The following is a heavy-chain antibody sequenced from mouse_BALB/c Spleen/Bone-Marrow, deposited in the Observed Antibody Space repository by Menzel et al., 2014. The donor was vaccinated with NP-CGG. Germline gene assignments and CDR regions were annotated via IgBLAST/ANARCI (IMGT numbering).Heavy chain of an antibody. J-gene: IGHJ4*01. Sequence: VQLQQSGPDLVQPSQSLSITCTVSGFSLTSYDVHWVRQSPGKGLEWLGVIWSGGSTDYDAAFISRLSISKDNSKSQVFFKMNSLQADDTAIYYCARNEDYDGYYYAMDYWGQGTSVTVSS. CDR2: IWSGGST. V-gene: IGHV2-4-1*01. CDR3: ARNEDYDGYYYAMDY. D-gene: IGHD2-4*01. CDR1: GFSLTSYD.